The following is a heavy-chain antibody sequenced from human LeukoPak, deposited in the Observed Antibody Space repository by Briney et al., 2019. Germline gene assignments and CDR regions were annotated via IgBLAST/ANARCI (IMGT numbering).Heavy chain of an antibody. CDR1: GFTLSSYS. CDR3: ARDTRIAADFDY. J-gene: IGHJ4*02. D-gene: IGHD6-13*01. Sequence: GGSLRLSCAASGFTLSSYSMNWVGPAPGRGLEWVSYISSSSSTIYYADSVKGRFTISRDNAKNSLYLQMNSLRAEDTAVYYCARDTRIAADFDYWGQGTLVTVSS. V-gene: IGHV3-48*01. CDR2: ISSSSSTI.